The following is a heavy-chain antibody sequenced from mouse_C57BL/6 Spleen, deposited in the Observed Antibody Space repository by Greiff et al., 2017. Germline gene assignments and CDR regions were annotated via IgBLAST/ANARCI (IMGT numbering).Heavy chain of an antibody. CDR1: GYAFSSSW. J-gene: IGHJ1*03. Sequence: QVQLQQSGPELVKPGASVKISCKASGYAFSSSWMNWVKQRPGKGLEWIGRIYSGDGDTNYNGKFKGKATLTADKSSSTAYMQLSSLTSEDSAVYFCARPELWYFDVWGTGTTVTVSS. V-gene: IGHV1-82*01. CDR2: IYSGDGDT. CDR3: ARPELWYFDV.